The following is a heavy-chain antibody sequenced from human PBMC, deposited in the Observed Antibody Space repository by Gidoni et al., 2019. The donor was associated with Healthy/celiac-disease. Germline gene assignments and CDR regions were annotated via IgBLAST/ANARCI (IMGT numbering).Heavy chain of an antibody. CDR3: ARIQRAFWSGYYPLPHYYYYYGMDV. D-gene: IGHD3-3*01. CDR2: IFANDEK. J-gene: IGHJ6*02. CDR1: GFSLSNARMG. V-gene: IGHV2-26*01. Sequence: QVTLKESGPVLVKPTETLTLTCTVSGFSLSNARMGVSWIRQPPGKALEWLAHIFANDEKSYSTSLKSRLTISKDTSKSQVVLTMTNMDPVDTATYYCARIQRAFWSGYYPLPHYYYYYGMDVWGQGTTVTVSS.